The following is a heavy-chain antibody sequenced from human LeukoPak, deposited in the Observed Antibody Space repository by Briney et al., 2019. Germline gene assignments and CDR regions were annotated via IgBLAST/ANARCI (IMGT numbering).Heavy chain of an antibody. Sequence: ASVKVSCKASGGTFSSYAISWVRQAPGQGLEWMGGIIPILGTANYAQKFQGRVTTTADESTSTAYMELSSLRSEDTAVYYCARGHEGYCTNGVCYFDYWGQGTLVTVSS. CDR2: IIPILGTA. CDR3: ARGHEGYCTNGVCYFDY. J-gene: IGHJ4*02. D-gene: IGHD2-8*01. CDR1: GGTFSSYA. V-gene: IGHV1-69*01.